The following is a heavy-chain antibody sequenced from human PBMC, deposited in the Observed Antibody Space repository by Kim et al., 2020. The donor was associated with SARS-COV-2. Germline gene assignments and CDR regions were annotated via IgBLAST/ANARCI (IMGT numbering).Heavy chain of an antibody. Sequence: TYNADSVNGRYTISRDNSYNSLYLQVNGRGADDTAVYYCVQGRPEWPIDYWGQGTLVTVSS. V-gene: IGHV3-23*01. J-gene: IGHJ4*02. D-gene: IGHD3-3*01. CDR3: VQGRPEWPIDY. CDR2: T.